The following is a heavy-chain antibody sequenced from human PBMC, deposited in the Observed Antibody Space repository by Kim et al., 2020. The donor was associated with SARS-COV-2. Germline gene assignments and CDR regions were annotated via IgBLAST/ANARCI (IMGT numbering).Heavy chain of an antibody. J-gene: IGHJ3*02. V-gene: IGHV4-4*07. Sequence: SETLSLTCTVSGDSISNYYWTWIRQPAGKGLEWIGRMYTSGSTNYNPSLKSRVIMSVDTSKNQFSLKLSSVTAADTAVYYCARGPKHSVYLDDGLEIWGQGTMVTVSS. D-gene: IGHD3-22*01. CDR2: MYTSGST. CDR3: ARGPKHSVYLDDGLEI. CDR1: GDSISNYY.